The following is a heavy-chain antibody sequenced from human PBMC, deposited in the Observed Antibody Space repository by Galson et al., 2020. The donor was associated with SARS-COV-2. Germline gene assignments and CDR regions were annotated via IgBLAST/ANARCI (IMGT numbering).Heavy chain of an antibody. J-gene: IGHJ4*02. CDR2: IKRDRSII. Sequence: GGSLSLSGAAAAFAFSNYRRHRVRQTPGQGREGVSRIKRDRSIITYPDSVKGRCTITTDNAKDTLYLQMDRLGYDDTALYYCAGALAIWGQGTLVTVSS. CDR1: AFAFSNYR. CDR3: AGALAI. V-gene: IGHV3-74*01.